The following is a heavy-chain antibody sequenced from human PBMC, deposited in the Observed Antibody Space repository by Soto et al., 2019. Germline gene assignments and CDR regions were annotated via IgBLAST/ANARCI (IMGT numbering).Heavy chain of an antibody. CDR1: GFNFKNAW. V-gene: IGHV3-15*07. Sequence: EVQQVESGGGLVKPGGSLRLSCAASGFNFKNAWMNWVRQAPGKGLEWVGRIKSETDGGTTDYAAPVKGRFTISRDDSKSPLFLQMNSLKTEDTGVYYCAAMKTYWGQGTPVTVSS. J-gene: IGHJ4*02. D-gene: IGHD3-16*01. CDR3: AAMKTY. CDR2: IKSETDGGTT.